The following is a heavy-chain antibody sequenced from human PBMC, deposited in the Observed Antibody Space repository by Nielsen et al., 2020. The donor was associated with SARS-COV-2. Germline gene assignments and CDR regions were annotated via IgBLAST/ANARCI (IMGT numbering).Heavy chain of an antibody. J-gene: IGHJ6*02. Sequence: SQTLSLTCVISVDSVSSSSVACNWIRQSPSRGLEWLGRIYYRSKWFYEYATFVRSRITIDPDTSKNHFSLHLNSVTSEDTAMYYCTRDPGYYHGMDVWGQGTTVIVSS. CDR3: TRDPGYYHGMDV. CDR1: VDSVSSSSVA. CDR2: IYYRSKWFY. V-gene: IGHV6-1*01.